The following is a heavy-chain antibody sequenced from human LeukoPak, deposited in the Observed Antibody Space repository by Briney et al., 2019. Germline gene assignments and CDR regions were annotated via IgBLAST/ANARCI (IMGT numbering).Heavy chain of an antibody. CDR1: GGPFSGYY. D-gene: IGHD6-13*01. CDR3: ARRRIRLFIAAALFDP. V-gene: IGHV4-34*01. J-gene: IGHJ5*02. Sequence: KASETLSLTCAVYGGPFSGYYWSWIRQPPGKGLEWIGEINHSGSTNYNPSLKSRVTISVDTSKNQFSLKLSSVTAADTAVYYCARRRIRLFIAAALFDPWGQGTLVTVSS. CDR2: INHSGST.